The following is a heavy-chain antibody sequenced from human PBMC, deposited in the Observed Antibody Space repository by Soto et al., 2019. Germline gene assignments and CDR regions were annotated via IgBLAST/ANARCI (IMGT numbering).Heavy chain of an antibody. D-gene: IGHD3-10*01. CDR2: IHSDGNT. V-gene: IGHV3-66*01. J-gene: IGHJ4*02. CDR1: GLTVSSNY. CDR3: ASRKGAYGGPPDS. Sequence: EEQLVESGGGLVQPGGSLRLSCAASGLTVSSNYISWVRQAPGKGLEWVSIIHSDGNTQHADSVKGRFTISRDXXXNLXXXXXXXLEAEDPAVYSGASRKGAYGGPPDSWAQGPLSPSPQ.